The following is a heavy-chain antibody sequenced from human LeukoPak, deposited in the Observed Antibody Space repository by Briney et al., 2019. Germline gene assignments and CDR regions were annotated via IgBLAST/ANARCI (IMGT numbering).Heavy chain of an antibody. CDR3: AREGGTLGYCSSTSCRTVDY. J-gene: IGHJ4*02. V-gene: IGHV4-31*03. CDR2: IYYSGST. Sequence: PSETLSLTFTVSGGSISSGGYYWSWIRQHPGKGLEWIGYIYYSGSTYYNPSLKSRVTISVDTSKNQFSLKLSSVTAADTAMYYCAREGGTLGYCSSTSCRTVDYWGQGTLVTVSS. CDR1: GGSISSGGYY. D-gene: IGHD2-2*01.